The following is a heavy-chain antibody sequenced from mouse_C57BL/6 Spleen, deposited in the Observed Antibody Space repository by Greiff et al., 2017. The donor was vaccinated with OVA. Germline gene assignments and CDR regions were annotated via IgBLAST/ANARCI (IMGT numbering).Heavy chain of an antibody. J-gene: IGHJ2*01. CDR3: AREGNYYGSSSYFDY. CDR1: GYTFTNYW. Sequence: QVHVKQSGAELVRPGTSVKMSCKASGYTFTNYWIGWAKQRPGHGLEWIGDIYPGGGYTNYNEKFKGKATLTADKSSSTAYMQFSSLTSEDSAIYYCAREGNYYGSSSYFDYWGQGTTLTVSS. V-gene: IGHV1-63*01. CDR2: IYPGGGYT. D-gene: IGHD1-1*01.